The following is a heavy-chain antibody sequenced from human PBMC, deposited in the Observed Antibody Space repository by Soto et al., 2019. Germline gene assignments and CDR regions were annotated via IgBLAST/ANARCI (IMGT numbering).Heavy chain of an antibody. CDR1: GDSSSTRSYS. CDR3: ARLAYSGYLQN. Sequence: PXETLYITCYVSGDSSSTRSYSWAWIRQPPGKGLEWIASIYYSGATYYNPSLQSRVTISVDTSNNRFSLTLSSLTAADTAVYFCARLAYSGYLQNSGQGTLVTVSS. CDR2: IYYSGAT. V-gene: IGHV4-39*02. D-gene: IGHD1-26*01. J-gene: IGHJ1*01.